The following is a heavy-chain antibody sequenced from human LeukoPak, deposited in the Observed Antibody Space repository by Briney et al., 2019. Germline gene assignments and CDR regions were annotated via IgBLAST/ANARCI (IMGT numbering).Heavy chain of an antibody. V-gene: IGHV1-46*01. CDR3: AREPLYGDYPD. Sequence: ASVDVSCKASGYTFTSYYIHWVRQAPGQGLEWMGIINPSGGSTSYAQKFQGRVTMTRDTSTSTVYMELSSLRSEDTAVYYCAREPLYGDYPDWGQGTLVTVSS. CDR1: GYTFTSYY. CDR2: INPSGGST. J-gene: IGHJ4*02. D-gene: IGHD2-21*02.